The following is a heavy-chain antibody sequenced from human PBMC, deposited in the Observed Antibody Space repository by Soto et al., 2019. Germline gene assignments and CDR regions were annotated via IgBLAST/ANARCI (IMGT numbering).Heavy chain of an antibody. J-gene: IGHJ2*01. CDR3: ARFNWNFDL. V-gene: IGHV4-59*08. CDR1: GGSISSYY. Sequence: QVQLQESGPGLVKPSETLSLTCTVSGGSISSYYWSWIRQPPGKGLEWIGYIYYSGSTNYNPSLRSGVTLSVDAAKNQFSLQLSSVTAADTAVCYSARFNWNFDLWGRGTLVTVSS. CDR2: IYYSGST.